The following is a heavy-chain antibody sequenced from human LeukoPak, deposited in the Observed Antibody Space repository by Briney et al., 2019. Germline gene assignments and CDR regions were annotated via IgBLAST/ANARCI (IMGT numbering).Heavy chain of an antibody. D-gene: IGHD3-22*01. CDR1: GFTFSSYT. J-gene: IGHJ4*02. V-gene: IGHV3-23*01. CDR2: VSGSGGST. CDR3: AKSATTSGYTIGDFDS. Sequence: GGSLRLSCAASGFTFSSYTMSWVRQAPGKGLEWVSAVSGSGGSTYYTNSVKGRFTISRDNSKSTLYLQMNSLRAEDTAVYYCAKSATTSGYTIGDFDSWGQGTLVTVSS.